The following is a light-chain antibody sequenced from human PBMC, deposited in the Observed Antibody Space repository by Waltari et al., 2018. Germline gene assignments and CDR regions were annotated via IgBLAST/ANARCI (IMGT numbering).Light chain of an antibody. J-gene: IGKJ2*01. CDR2: AAS. V-gene: IGKV3-20*01. Sequence: EIVLTQSPGTLSLSPGERATLSCRASQSVRSGYFAWYQQKPGQAPKLLIYAASSRAGGVPDRFSGSGSGTDFTLTVSRLEPEDFAVYYCHQYGSAPPYTFGQGTRLEIK. CDR3: HQYGSAPPYT. CDR1: QSVRSGY.